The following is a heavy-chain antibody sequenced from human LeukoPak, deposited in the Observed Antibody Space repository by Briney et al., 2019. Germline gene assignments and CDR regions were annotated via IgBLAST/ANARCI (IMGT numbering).Heavy chain of an antibody. CDR3: ARDKADVVAGTVYNWFDP. CDR1: GYTFASYG. V-gene: IGHV1-18*01. J-gene: IGHJ5*02. Sequence: GASVKVSCKASGYTFASYGISWVRQAPGQGLEWMGSISPYTGNTKYAERLQDRVIMTTDTSTRTAYMELRSLRSDDTAVYYCARDKADVVAGTVYNWFDPWGQGTLVTVSS. D-gene: IGHD6-19*01. CDR2: ISPYTGNT.